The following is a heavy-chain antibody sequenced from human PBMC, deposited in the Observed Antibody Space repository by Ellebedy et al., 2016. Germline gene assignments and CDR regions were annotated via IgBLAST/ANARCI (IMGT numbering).Heavy chain of an antibody. CDR3: VRDNYWSVDY. Sequence: GGSLRLSCEASGFTFSDNYMNWVRQAPGKGLEWVSYISRTSLTIYYAESVKGRFTISRDNAKSSMYLQMNSLRVEDTAVYYCVRDNYWSVDYWGQGSLVTVSS. CDR2: ISRTSLTI. J-gene: IGHJ4*02. D-gene: IGHD2-15*01. V-gene: IGHV3-11*04. CDR1: GFTFSDNY.